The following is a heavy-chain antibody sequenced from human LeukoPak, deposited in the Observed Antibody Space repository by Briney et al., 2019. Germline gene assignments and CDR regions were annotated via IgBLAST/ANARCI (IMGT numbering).Heavy chain of an antibody. V-gene: IGHV3-23*01. CDR2: ISANGYNT. CDR1: GFTFSSYA. J-gene: IGHJ5*02. CDR3: AREMATISLNWFDP. D-gene: IGHD5-24*01. Sequence: PGGSLRLSCAASGFTFSSYAMSWVRQAPGKGLEWVSGISANGYNTYHTDSVKGRFTISRDNSKNTLYLQMNSLRAEDTAVYYCAREMATISLNWFDPWGQGTLVTVSS.